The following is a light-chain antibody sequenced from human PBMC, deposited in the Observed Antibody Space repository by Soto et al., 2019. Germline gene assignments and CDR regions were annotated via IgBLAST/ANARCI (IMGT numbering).Light chain of an antibody. Sequence: QLVLPQSPSASASLGASVKLTCTLSSGHSRYAIAWHQQQPEKGPRYLMKLNSDGSHSKGDGIPDRFSGSSSGAERYLTISSLQSEDEADYYCQTWGTGIRVFGGGTKRTVL. J-gene: IGLJ3*02. CDR1: SGHSRYA. V-gene: IGLV4-69*01. CDR2: LNSDGSH. CDR3: QTWGTGIRV.